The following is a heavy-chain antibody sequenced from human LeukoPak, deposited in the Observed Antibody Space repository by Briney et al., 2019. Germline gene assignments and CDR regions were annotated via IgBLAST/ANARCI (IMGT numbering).Heavy chain of an antibody. CDR2: IDPSDSYT. CDR1: GYSFTSYL. D-gene: IGHD3-16*01. J-gene: IGHJ3*02. V-gene: IGHV5-10-1*01. CDR3: ARRVGVGGAFDI. Sequence: GGSLKISCKDSGYSFTSYLIGWVRQMPGKGLEWMGRIDPSDSYTNYSPSFQGHVTISADKSISTAYLQWSSLKASDTAMCYCARRVGVGGAFDIWGQGTMVTVSS.